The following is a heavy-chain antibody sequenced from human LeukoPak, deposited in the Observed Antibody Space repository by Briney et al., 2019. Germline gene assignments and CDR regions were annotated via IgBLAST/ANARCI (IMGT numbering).Heavy chain of an antibody. CDR1: GGTFGSYV. D-gene: IGHD5-18*01. V-gene: IGHV1-69*13. CDR3: AKEGDTALVTGYFDL. Sequence: ASVKVSCTASGGTFGSYVISWVRQAPGQGLEWMGGIIPIFGTAHYAQKFQGRLTITADESTSTVYMEMSSLRSEDTAMYYCAKEGDTALVTGYFDLWGRGTLVTVSS. CDR2: IIPIFGTA. J-gene: IGHJ2*01.